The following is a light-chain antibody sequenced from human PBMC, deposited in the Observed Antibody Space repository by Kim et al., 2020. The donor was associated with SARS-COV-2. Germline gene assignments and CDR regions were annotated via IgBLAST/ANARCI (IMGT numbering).Light chain of an antibody. Sequence: DIQMTQSPSSVSASVGDRVTITCRASQGIRTYLAWYQQKPGKTPNLLIYDASTLQSGVPSRFSGSGSGTDFTLTISSLQPEDFATYFCQQGNSFPITFGQGTRLEIK. CDR3: QQGNSFPIT. V-gene: IGKV1D-12*01. CDR2: DAS. J-gene: IGKJ5*01. CDR1: QGIRTY.